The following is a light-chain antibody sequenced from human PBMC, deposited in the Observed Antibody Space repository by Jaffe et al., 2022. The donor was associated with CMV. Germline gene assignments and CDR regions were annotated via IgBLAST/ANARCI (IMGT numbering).Light chain of an antibody. V-gene: IGLV4-60*03. Sequence: QPVLTQSSSASASLGSSVKLTCTLSSGHSSYIIAWHQQQPGKAPRYLMKLEGSGSYNKGSGVPDRFSGSSSGADRYLTISNLQSEDEADYYCETWDSNTLFYVFGTGTKVTVL. CDR2: LEGSGSY. CDR3: ETWDSNTLFYV. CDR1: SGHSSYI. J-gene: IGLJ1*01.